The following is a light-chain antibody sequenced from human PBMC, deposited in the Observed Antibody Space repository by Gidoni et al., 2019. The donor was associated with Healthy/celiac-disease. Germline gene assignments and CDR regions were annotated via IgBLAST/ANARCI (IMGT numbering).Light chain of an antibody. CDR1: HGIRND. V-gene: IGKV1-6*01. CDR2: AAS. J-gene: IGKJ2*01. CDR3: LQDYNYPHT. Sequence: AIQMTQSPSSLSASVGDRVTITCRASHGIRNDLGWYQQKPGKAPKLLIDAASSVQSGVPSRFSGSGAGTDFTLTISSLQPEDFANYYCLQDYNYPHTFGQGTKLEIK.